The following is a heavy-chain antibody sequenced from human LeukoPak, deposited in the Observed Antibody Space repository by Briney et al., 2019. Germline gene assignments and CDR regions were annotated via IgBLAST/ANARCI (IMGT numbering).Heavy chain of an antibody. CDR2: ISGSGGST. J-gene: IGHJ4*02. CDR1: GFTFSSYW. V-gene: IGHV3-23*01. CDR3: AKGRIWHVDY. Sequence: GSLRLSCAASGFTFSSYWMTWVRQAPGKGLEWVSAISGSGGSTYYADSVKGRFTISRDNSKNTLYLQMNSLRAEDAAVYYCAKGRIWHVDYWGQGTLVTVSS.